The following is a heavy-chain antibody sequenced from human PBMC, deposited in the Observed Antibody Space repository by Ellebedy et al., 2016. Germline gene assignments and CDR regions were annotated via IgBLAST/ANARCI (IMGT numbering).Heavy chain of an antibody. D-gene: IGHD5-12*01. CDR1: GGSISSYY. Sequence: SETLSLTCTVSGGSISSYYWSWIRQPPGKGLEWIGIIYDSGTTNYNPSLKTRITISVDTSKNQFSLNLSSVTAADTAVYYCAREVFGYSGYCVFDYWGQGPLVTVSS. J-gene: IGHJ4*02. CDR3: AREVFGYSGYCVFDY. CDR2: IYDSGTT. V-gene: IGHV4-59*12.